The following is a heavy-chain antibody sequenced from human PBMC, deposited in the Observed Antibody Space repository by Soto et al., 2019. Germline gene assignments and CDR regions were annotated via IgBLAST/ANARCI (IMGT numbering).Heavy chain of an antibody. CDR3: ARRPLWSSHSDYYYMDV. Sequence: EEHLMESGGDLVQPGGSLRLSCAASGFSFNRFGMNWVRQSPGKGLEWISYISSASSTTHYEESVKGRFTISRDNAKNSLYLQMSSLRVEDTAVYYCARRPLWSSHSDYYYMDVWGKGTTVTVSS. J-gene: IGHJ6*03. D-gene: IGHD3-3*01. CDR2: ISSASSTT. CDR1: GFSFNRFG. V-gene: IGHV3-48*01.